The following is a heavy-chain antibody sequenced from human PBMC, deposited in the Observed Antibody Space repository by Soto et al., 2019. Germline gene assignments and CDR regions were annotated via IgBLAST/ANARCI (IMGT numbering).Heavy chain of an antibody. Sequence: GASVKVSCKASGGTFSSYTISWVRQAPGQGLEWMGRIIPILGIANYAQKFQGRVTITADKSTSTAYMELSSLRSEDTAVYYCAREYSGYDYYYRYWGQGTLVTVSS. D-gene: IGHD5-12*01. J-gene: IGHJ4*02. CDR1: GGTFSSYT. CDR3: AREYSGYDYYYRY. V-gene: IGHV1-69*04. CDR2: IIPILGIA.